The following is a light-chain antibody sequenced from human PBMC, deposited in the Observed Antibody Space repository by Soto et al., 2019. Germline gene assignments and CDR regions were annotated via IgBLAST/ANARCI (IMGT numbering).Light chain of an antibody. V-gene: IGLV2-8*01. CDR2: EVT. J-gene: IGLJ2*01. Sequence: QSVLTQPPSASGSPGQSVTISCTGTSTDVGAYNYVSWYQQRPGKAPKLMIFEVTKRPSGVPDRFSASKSGNTASLTISGLQPEDEADYYCCSYAGPSTIFGGGTKLTVL. CDR3: CSYAGPSTI. CDR1: STDVGAYNY.